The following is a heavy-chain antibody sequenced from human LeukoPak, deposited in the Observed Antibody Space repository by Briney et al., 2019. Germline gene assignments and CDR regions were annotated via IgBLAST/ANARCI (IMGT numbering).Heavy chain of an antibody. CDR1: GGSISSYY. V-gene: IGHV4-4*07. CDR3: AREATYYDILTGYYRYFDL. J-gene: IGHJ2*01. CDR2: IYTSGST. D-gene: IGHD3-9*01. Sequence: PSETLSLTCTVSGGSISSYYWSWIRQPAGKGLEWIGRIYTSGSTNYNPSLKSRVTMSVDTSKNQFSLKLSSVIAADTAVYYCAREATYYDILTGYYRYFDLWGRGTLVTVSS.